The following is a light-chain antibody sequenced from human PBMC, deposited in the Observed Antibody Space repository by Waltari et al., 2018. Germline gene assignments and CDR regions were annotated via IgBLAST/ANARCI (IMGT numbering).Light chain of an antibody. CDR3: QQRNSWPRT. J-gene: IGKJ1*01. CDR1: QIITPY. V-gene: IGKV3-11*01. CDR2: DAI. Sequence: EIVLTQSPATLSLSPGERATLSCRASQIITPYLAWFQQKPGQAPRLLIYDAINRATGTPARFSGSGSGTDFTLTISSLEPEDFAVYYCQQRNSWPRTFGQGTKVEIK.